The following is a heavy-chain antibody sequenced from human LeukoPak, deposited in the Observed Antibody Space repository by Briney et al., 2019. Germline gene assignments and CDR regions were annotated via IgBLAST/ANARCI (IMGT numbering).Heavy chain of an antibody. D-gene: IGHD3-10*01. J-gene: IGHJ6*04. Sequence: GGALRLSFAVTGWTLTDYYMGWIRQAPGKGLEWVSYISSSSSYTNYADPVKGRFTISRDNAKNSLYLQMYSLRAEDTAVYYCARDFTQPNYGSGSYGYYYGMDVWGKGTTVTVSS. CDR2: ISSSSSYT. CDR3: ARDFTQPNYGSGSYGYYYGMDV. V-gene: IGHV3-11*06. CDR1: GWTLTDYY.